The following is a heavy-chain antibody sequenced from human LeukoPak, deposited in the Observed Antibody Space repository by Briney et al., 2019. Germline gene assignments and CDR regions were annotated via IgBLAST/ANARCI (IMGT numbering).Heavy chain of an antibody. CDR2: IYPGDSDT. D-gene: IGHD2-15*01. J-gene: IGHJ4*02. CDR3: ARRYCSGGSRYYYFDY. V-gene: IGHV5-51*01. CDR1: GYSFTSYW. Sequence: GESLKISCQGSGYSFTSYWIGWVRQMPGKGLEWMGIIYPGDSDTRYSPSFQGQVTISADKSISTAYLQWSSLKASDTAMYYCARRYCSGGSRYYYFDYWGQGTLVTVSS.